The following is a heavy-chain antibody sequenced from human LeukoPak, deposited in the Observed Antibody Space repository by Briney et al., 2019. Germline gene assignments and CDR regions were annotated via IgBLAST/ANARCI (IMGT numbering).Heavy chain of an antibody. D-gene: IGHD1-26*01. V-gene: IGHV4-59*01. Sequence: SETLSLTCTVSGGSISSYYWSWIRQPPGKGLEWIGYIHYSGSTHYNPSLKSRVTISVDTSKNQFSLKLSSVTAADTAVYYCAKWRIVGATRSDYWGQGTLVTVSS. CDR3: AKWRIVGATRSDY. J-gene: IGHJ4*02. CDR1: GGSISSYY. CDR2: IHYSGST.